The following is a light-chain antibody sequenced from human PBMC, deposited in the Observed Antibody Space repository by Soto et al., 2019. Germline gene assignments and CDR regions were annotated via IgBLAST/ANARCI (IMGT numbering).Light chain of an antibody. J-gene: IGKJ1*01. CDR1: QSVSSSY. V-gene: IGKV3-20*01. CDR2: GAS. CDR3: QQYGSSPWT. Sequence: IVMPQFPASMSVSPPDRATLSYRASQSVSSSYLAWYQQKPGQAPRLLIYGASSRATGIPDRFSGSGSGTDFTLTISRLEPEDFAVYYCQQYGSSPWTFGQGTKVDIK.